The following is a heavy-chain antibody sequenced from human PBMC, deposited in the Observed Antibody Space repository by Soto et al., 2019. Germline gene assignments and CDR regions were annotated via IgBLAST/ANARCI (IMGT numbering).Heavy chain of an antibody. CDR1: GGSINSGGYY. D-gene: IGHD3-10*01. Sequence: QVQLQESGPGLVKPSQTLSLTCTVSGGSINSGGYYWSWIRQHPGKGLEWIGYIYYSGSTYYNPSLKSRVTISVDTSKNQFSLKLSSVTAADTAVYYCARDPLKDITMVRGVPAWGQGTLVTVSS. J-gene: IGHJ5*02. CDR3: ARDPLKDITMVRGVPA. CDR2: IYYSGST. V-gene: IGHV4-31*03.